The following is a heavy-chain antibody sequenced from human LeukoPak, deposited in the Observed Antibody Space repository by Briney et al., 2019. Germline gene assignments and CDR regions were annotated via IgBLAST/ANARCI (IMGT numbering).Heavy chain of an antibody. J-gene: IGHJ3*02. Sequence: SETLSLTCTVSGGSISSYHWSWIRQPPGKGLQWIGFIYSSGSTNYNPSLKSRVTISLDTSKNQFSLRVSSVPSADTAVYYCARRNSSIDYAFDIWGQGTMVTVSS. CDR1: GGSISSYH. D-gene: IGHD2/OR15-2a*01. CDR2: IYSSGST. CDR3: ARRNSSIDYAFDI. V-gene: IGHV4-59*01.